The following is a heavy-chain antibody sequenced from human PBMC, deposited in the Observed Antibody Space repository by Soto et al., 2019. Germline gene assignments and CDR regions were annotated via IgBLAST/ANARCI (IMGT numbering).Heavy chain of an antibody. CDR3: ARDQPIQGAAINYGTDV. CDR1: GYTFTSYG. J-gene: IGHJ6*02. D-gene: IGHD6-25*01. CDR2: ISAYNGNT. Sequence: QVQLVQSGAEVKKPGASVKVSCKASGYTFTSYGISWVRQAPGQGLEWMGWISAYNGNTNYAQKLQGRVTMTTDTSTSTAYMELRSLRSDDTAVYYCARDQPIQGAAINYGTDVWGQGTTVTVSS. V-gene: IGHV1-18*01.